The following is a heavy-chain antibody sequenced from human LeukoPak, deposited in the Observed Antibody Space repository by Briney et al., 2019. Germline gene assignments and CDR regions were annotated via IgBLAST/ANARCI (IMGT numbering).Heavy chain of an antibody. V-gene: IGHV3-21*01. J-gene: IGHJ6*03. CDR2: ISSRSYYI. CDR1: GFTFSSYA. CDR3: ARDSRYCSGGSCYFFPSYYYYYMDV. Sequence: GGSLRLSCAASGFTFSSYAMSWVRQAPGKGLEWVSSISSRSYYIYYADSVKGRFTISRDNAKNSLYLQMNSLRAEDTAVYYCARDSRYCSGGSCYFFPSYYYYYMDVWGKGTTVTVSS. D-gene: IGHD2-15*01.